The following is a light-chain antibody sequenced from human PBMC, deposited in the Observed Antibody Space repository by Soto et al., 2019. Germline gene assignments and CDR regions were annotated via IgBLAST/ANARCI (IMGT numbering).Light chain of an antibody. J-gene: IGLJ1*01. CDR2: TNN. CDR3: AASDDYLTV. CDR1: SSTIGSNT. V-gene: IGLV1-44*01. Sequence: QAVVTQPPSVSGTPGQRVTISCSGSSSTIGSNTVNWYQQLPGTAPKLLMHTNNLRPSGVPDRFSASKSGTSASLVISDLQSEDEADYYCAASDDYLTVFGSGTKLTVL.